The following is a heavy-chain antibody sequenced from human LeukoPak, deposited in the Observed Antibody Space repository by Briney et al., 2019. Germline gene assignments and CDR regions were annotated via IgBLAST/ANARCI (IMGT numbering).Heavy chain of an antibody. D-gene: IGHD3-22*01. CDR2: FDPEDGET. J-gene: IGHJ4*02. Sequence: ASVKVSCKVSGYTLTELTMHWARQAPGKGLEWMGGFDPEDGETIYAQKFQGRVTMTEDTSTDTAYMELSSLRSEDTAVYYCATDPDSSGYLSLDYWGQGTLVTVSS. V-gene: IGHV1-24*01. CDR1: GYTLTELT. CDR3: ATDPDSSGYLSLDY.